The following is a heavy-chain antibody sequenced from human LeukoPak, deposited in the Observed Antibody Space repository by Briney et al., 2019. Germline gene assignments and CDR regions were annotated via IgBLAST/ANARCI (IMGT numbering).Heavy chain of an antibody. Sequence: GGSLRLSCAASGFTFSSYAMSWVRQAPGKGLERVSAIRGSGDFTYYADSVKGRFTISRDNSKNTLYLQMNSLRAEDTAVYYCARDRTYYYDSSGSSITTERMGYWGQGTLVTVSS. J-gene: IGHJ4*02. D-gene: IGHD3-22*01. CDR3: ARDRTYYYDSSGSSITTERMGY. V-gene: IGHV3-23*01. CDR2: IRGSGDFT. CDR1: GFTFSSYA.